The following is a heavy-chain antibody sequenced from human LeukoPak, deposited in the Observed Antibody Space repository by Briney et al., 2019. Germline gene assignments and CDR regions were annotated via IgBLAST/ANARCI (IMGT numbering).Heavy chain of an antibody. V-gene: IGHV3-7*01. Sequence: GGSLRLSCAASGFTFSGYWMSWVRQAPGKGLEWVANINLDGSVRHYVASARGRFTISRDNAKNSLYLQMNSLRAEDTALYYCATSDDSSGSDWGQGTLVTVSS. D-gene: IGHD3-22*01. J-gene: IGHJ4*02. CDR1: GFTFSGYW. CDR2: INLDGSVR. CDR3: ATSDDSSGSD.